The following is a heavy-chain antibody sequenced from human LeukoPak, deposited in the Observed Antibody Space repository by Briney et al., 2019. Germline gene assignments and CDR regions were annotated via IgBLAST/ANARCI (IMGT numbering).Heavy chain of an antibody. Sequence: PSETLSLTCAVYGGSFSGYYWSWIRQPPGKGREWIGEINHSGSTNYNSSLKSRVTISVDTSKNQFSLKLSSVTAADTAVYYCARGYPNNFDYWGQGTLVTVSS. V-gene: IGHV4-34*01. CDR1: GGSFSGYY. J-gene: IGHJ4*02. D-gene: IGHD3-16*02. CDR3: ARGYPNNFDY. CDR2: INHSGST.